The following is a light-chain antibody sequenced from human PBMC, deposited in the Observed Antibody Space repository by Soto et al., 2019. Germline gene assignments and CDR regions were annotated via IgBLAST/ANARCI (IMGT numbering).Light chain of an antibody. CDR2: DAS. V-gene: IGKV3-15*01. CDR3: QQSYSIPWT. J-gene: IGKJ1*01. Sequence: EIVMTQSPATLSVSPGERVTLSCRARQSVGSNLAWYQQTPGQAPRVVIYDASTRATVIPARFSGSGSGTEFTLTISSLQPEDFATYYCQQSYSIPWTFGQGTKVDIK. CDR1: QSVGSN.